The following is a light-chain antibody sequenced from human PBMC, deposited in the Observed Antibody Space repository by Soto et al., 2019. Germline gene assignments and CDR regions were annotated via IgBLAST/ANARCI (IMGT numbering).Light chain of an antibody. J-gene: IGLJ2*01. V-gene: IGLV1-40*01. CDR2: GNS. CDR1: SSNIGAGYD. CDR3: QSYDSSLSGRGV. Sequence: QSVLTQPPSVSGAPGQRVTISCTGSSSNIGAGYDVHWYQQLPGTAPKLLIYGNSNRPSGVPDRFSGSKSGTSASLAITGLQAEDEADYYFQSYDSSLSGRGVFGGGTKVTVL.